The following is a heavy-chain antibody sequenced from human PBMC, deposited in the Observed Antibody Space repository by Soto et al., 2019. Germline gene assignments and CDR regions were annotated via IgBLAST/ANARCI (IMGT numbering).Heavy chain of an antibody. V-gene: IGHV2-5*02. Sequence: ITLRESGPTLVRPTQTLTLTCTFSGFSLNTDEVSVSWIRQPPGKAPEWLALIYWDDDKRYKPSLKNRVTITKDPSKNQVVLTMSNMSPVDTAMYYCAQGRAEWAYFDFWGQGTPVTVSS. CDR1: GFSLNTDEVS. CDR3: AQGRAEWAYFDF. CDR2: IYWDDDK. J-gene: IGHJ4*02. D-gene: IGHD1-26*01.